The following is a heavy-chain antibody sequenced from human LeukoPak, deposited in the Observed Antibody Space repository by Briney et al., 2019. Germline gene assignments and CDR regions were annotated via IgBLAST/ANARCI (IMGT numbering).Heavy chain of an antibody. D-gene: IGHD2-2*01. CDR3: ARQEVYCSSTSCYARGYSYGTFFDY. CDR1: GGSISSNSYY. CDR2: VYYTGST. Sequence: SETLSLTCTVSGGSISSNSYYWGWIRQPPGKGLEWVGTVYYTGSTYYNPSLKSRVTISVDTSKNQFSLKLSSVTAADTAVYYCARQEVYCSSTSCYARGYSYGTFFDYWGQGTLVTVSS. V-gene: IGHV4-39*01. J-gene: IGHJ4*02.